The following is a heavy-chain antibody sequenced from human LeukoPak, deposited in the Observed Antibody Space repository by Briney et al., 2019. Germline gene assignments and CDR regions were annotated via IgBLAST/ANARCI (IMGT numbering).Heavy chain of an antibody. D-gene: IGHD6-19*01. CDR1: GFTFSIYS. V-gene: IGHV3-48*01. J-gene: IGHJ6*03. CDR3: ARDGVDGRDYYYYMDV. Sequence: PGGSLRLSCAASGFTFSIYSMNWVRQAPGKGLEWVSYISSSSSTIYYADSVKGRFTISRDNATNSLYLQMNSLRAEDTAVYYCARDGVDGRDYYYYMDVWGKGTTVTVSS. CDR2: ISSSSSTI.